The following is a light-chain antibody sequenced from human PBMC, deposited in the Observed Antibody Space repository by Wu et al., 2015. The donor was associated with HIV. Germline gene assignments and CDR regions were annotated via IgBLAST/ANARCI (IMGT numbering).Light chain of an antibody. J-gene: IGKJ1*01. V-gene: IGKV3-20*01. CDR2: GTS. CDR3: QQYEGSPRT. CDR1: QSVGTSY. Sequence: EIVLTQSPGTLSLSPGERATLSCRVSQSVGTSYVAWYQQKPGQAPRLLLYGTSNRATDIPDRFRGSGSGTDFTLTISRLEPEDFAVYYCQQYEGSPRTFGQGTKVEI.